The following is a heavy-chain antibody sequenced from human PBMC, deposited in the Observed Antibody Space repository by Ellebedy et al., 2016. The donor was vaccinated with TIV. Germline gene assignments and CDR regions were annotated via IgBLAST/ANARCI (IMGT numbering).Heavy chain of an antibody. Sequence: SGPTLVKPTQTLTLTCTFSGLSLSTSGMCVSWMRQHPGKALKWPARFDRDDDKYYNTSLKTRLTISKDTSKNQVVLTMTNMDPVDTATYYCARTDCDLDAFDVWGQGTMVTVSS. D-gene: IGHD2-21*01. CDR1: GLSLSTSGMC. CDR3: ARTDCDLDAFDV. J-gene: IGHJ3*01. V-gene: IGHV2-70*11. CDR2: FDRDDDK.